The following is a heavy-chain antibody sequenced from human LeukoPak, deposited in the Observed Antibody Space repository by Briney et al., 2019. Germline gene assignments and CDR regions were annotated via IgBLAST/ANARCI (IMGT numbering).Heavy chain of an antibody. V-gene: IGHV4-31*03. CDR1: GGSISSGGYY. CDR3: ARENYDSSGYYYRFDY. J-gene: IGHJ4*02. D-gene: IGHD3-22*01. Sequence: SETLSLTCTVSGGSISSGGYYWSWIRQHPGKGLEWIGYIYYSGGTYYNPSLKSRVTISVDTSKNQFSLKLSSVTAADTAVYYCARENYDSSGYYYRFDYWGQGTLVTVSS. CDR2: IYYSGGT.